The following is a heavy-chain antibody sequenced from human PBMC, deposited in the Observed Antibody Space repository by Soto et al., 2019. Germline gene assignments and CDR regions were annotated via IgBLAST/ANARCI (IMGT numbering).Heavy chain of an antibody. CDR2: IYYSGST. V-gene: IGHV4-59*01. Sequence: KPSETLSLTCTVSGGSISSYYWSWIRQPPGKGLEWIGYIYYSGSTNYNPSLKSRVTISVETSKNQFSLRLSSVTAADTAVYYCARVQVAGTNWFDPWGQGTLVTVSS. CDR3: ARVQVAGTNWFDP. D-gene: IGHD6-19*01. J-gene: IGHJ5*02. CDR1: GGSISSYY.